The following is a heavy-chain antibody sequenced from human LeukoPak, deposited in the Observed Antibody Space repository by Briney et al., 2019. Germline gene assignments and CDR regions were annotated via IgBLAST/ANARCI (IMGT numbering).Heavy chain of an antibody. Sequence: ASVKVSCKASGYTFTSYYMHWVRQAPGQGLEWMGIINPQKFQGRVTMTRDTSTSTVYMELSSLRSEDTAVCYCARSTDLFYFDYWGQGTLVTVSS. CDR3: ARSTDLFYFDY. V-gene: IGHV1-46*01. CDR2: INP. D-gene: IGHD3-3*01. CDR1: GYTFTSYY. J-gene: IGHJ4*02.